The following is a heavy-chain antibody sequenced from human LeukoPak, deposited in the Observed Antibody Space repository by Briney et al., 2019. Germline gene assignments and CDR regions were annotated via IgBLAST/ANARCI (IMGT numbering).Heavy chain of an antibody. J-gene: IGHJ5*02. CDR3: ARDNDPDYSSSPGWFDL. V-gene: IGHV3-30*06. D-gene: IGHD3-22*01. CDR1: GFTFSDHG. CDR2: TSSDGSNK. Sequence: PGGSLRLSCAASGFTFSDHGIHWVRLAPGKGLEWVGVTSSDGSNKFYADSVKGRFTVSRDNSKNTLYLQMNSLRAEDTAVYYCARDNDPDYSSSPGWFDLWGQGTLVTVSS.